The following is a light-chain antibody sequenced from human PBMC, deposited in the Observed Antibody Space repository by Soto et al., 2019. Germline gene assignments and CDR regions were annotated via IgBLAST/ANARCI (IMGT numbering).Light chain of an antibody. CDR1: QTVRNW. CDR2: KAS. CDR3: QQYDASPLT. J-gene: IGKJ2*01. V-gene: IGKV1-5*03. Sequence: DIQMTQSPSTLSASVGDRAIITCRASQTVRNWLAWFQQKPGEAPKSLIYKASRLESGVSSRFSGSGYGTDFTLTISSLVPDDAATYFCQQYDASPLTFGQGTKLQIK.